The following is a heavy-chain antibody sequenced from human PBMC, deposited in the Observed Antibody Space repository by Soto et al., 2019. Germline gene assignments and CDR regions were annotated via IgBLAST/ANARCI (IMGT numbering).Heavy chain of an antibody. CDR2: VSGSGGGT. J-gene: IGHJ4*02. V-gene: IGHV3-23*01. Sequence: GSLRLSCAASGFTCNTYGMTWVRQAPGKGLEWVSTVSGSGGGTYYADSVKGRFTISRVNSKNTMYLQMSNLRAEDTAVYFCARIGPYCGGDCYPDFDFWGLGTPVTVSS. CDR3: ARIGPYCGGDCYPDFDF. D-gene: IGHD2-21*02. CDR1: GFTCNTYG.